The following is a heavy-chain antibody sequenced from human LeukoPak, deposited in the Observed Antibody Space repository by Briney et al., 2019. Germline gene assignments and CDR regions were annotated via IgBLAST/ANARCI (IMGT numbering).Heavy chain of an antibody. CDR2: ISGSGGST. CDR3: AKEVVPAARRKYYYYYMDV. Sequence: PGGSLRLSCAASGFTFSSYALSWVRQAPGRGLEWVSAISGSGGSTYYADSVKGRFTISRDNSKNTLYLQMNSLRAEDTAVYYCAKEVVPAARRKYYYYYMDVWGKGTTVTVSS. D-gene: IGHD2-2*01. J-gene: IGHJ6*03. CDR1: GFTFSSYA. V-gene: IGHV3-23*01.